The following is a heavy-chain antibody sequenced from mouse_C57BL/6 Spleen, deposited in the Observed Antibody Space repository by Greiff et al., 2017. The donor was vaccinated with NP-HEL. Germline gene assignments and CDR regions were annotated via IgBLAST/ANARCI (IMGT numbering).Heavy chain of an antibody. D-gene: IGHD1-1*01. J-gene: IGHJ3*01. CDR3: TTSSYRRFAY. V-gene: IGHV14-4*01. CDR2: IDPENGDT. Sequence: DVQLQESGAELVRPGASVKLSCTASGFNIKDDYMHWVKQRPEQGLEWIGWIDPENGDTEYASKFQGKATITAATSSNTAYLQLSSLTSEDTAVYYCTTSSYRRFAYWGQGTLVTVSA. CDR1: GFNIKDDY.